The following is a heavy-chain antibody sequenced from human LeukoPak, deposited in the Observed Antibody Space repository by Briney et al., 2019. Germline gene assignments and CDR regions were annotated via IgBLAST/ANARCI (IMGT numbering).Heavy chain of an antibody. D-gene: IGHD3-10*01. V-gene: IGHV3-74*01. CDR3: ARDRGSTEFDY. CDR1: GFTFSNSW. J-gene: IGHJ4*02. CDR2: INSDGSRT. Sequence: GGSLRLSCAASGFTFSNSWMHWVRQAPGKGLVWVSRINSDGSRTSYADSVKGRFTISRDNAKNMLYLQMNSLRAEDTAVYYCARDRGSTEFDYWGQGTLVTVSS.